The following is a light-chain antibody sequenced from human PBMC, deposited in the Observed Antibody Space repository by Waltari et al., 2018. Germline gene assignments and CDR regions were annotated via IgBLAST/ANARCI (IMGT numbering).Light chain of an antibody. J-gene: IGKJ1*01. CDR2: DAS. CDR3: PHRADRAPWT. Sequence: DIVMTQSLATLSVPPGGSVPLPCRASRIVNHFLVWYQQRPGQAPRPVIYDASSRASGFPARFTGSESGTDFTLTISSLEPEDFAEYYCPHRADRAPWTFGQGTKV. CDR1: RIVNHF. V-gene: IGKV3-11*01.